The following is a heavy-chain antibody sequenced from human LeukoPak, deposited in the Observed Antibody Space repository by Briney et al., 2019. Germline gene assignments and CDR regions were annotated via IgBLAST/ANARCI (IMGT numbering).Heavy chain of an antibody. V-gene: IGHV3-30*18. CDR2: ISYDGSNK. CDR3: AKDRSRYFDWLSRAFDY. CDR1: GFTFNSYD. D-gene: IGHD3-9*01. Sequence: GGSLRLSCAASGFTFNSYDMHWVRQAPGKGLEGVAVISYDGSNKYYADSVKGRFTISRDNSKSTLYLQMNSLRAEDTAVYYCAKDRSRYFDWLSRAFDYWGQGTLVTVSS. J-gene: IGHJ4*02.